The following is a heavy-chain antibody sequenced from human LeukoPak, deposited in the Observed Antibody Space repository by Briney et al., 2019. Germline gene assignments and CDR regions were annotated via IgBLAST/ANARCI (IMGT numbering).Heavy chain of an antibody. V-gene: IGHV4-38-2*02. Sequence: SETLSLTCTVSGYSISSTYYGAWIRQPPGKGLEWIATISHSGNTYYTPSLESRLTISLDTSKKHFSLRLSSVTAADTAVYYCARVNAPVATFDYWGLGTLSPSP. CDR1: GYSISSTYY. J-gene: IGHJ4*02. CDR2: ISHSGNT. D-gene: IGHD1-1*01. CDR3: ARVNAPVATFDY.